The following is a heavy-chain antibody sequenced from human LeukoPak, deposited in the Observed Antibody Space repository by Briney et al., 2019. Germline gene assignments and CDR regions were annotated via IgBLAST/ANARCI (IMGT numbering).Heavy chain of an antibody. Sequence: GGSLRLSCAASGFTLTDYGMHWVRQAPGKGLEWVANILNDGSNKYYSDSVKGRFTISRDTSKNTLYLQMNGLRAEDTAVYYCARSYGGSSSGVGDHFDYWGQGTLVTVSS. CDR2: ILNDGSNK. V-gene: IGHV3-33*01. D-gene: IGHD6-6*01. CDR1: GFTLTDYG. CDR3: ARSYGGSSSGVGDHFDY. J-gene: IGHJ4*02.